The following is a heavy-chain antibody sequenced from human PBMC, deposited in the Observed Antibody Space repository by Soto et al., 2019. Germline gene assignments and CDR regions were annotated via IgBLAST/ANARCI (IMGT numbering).Heavy chain of an antibody. J-gene: IGHJ4*02. D-gene: IGHD5-18*01. CDR2: ISTYNGNT. CDR1: GYTFTNYG. CDR3: ARDTMHGYSYGFDY. V-gene: IGHV1-18*01. Sequence: VQLVQSGTEVKKPGASVKVSCKASGYTFTNYGISWVRQAPGQGLEWMGWISTYNGNTNYAQKLQGRVTMTTHTSTSTAYMELRSLRSDDTAVYYCARDTMHGYSYGFDYWGQGTLVTVSS.